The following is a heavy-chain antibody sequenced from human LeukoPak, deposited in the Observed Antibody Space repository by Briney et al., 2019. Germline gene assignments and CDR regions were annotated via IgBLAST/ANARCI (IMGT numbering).Heavy chain of an antibody. CDR3: ARGVARYSSSSELDY. V-gene: IGHV1-18*01. Sequence: GASVKVSCKASAYPFTSYDINWVRQATGQGLEWMGWISAYNGNTNYAQKLQGRVTMTTDTSTSTAYMELRSLRSDDTAVYYCARGVARYSSSSELDYWGQGTLVTVSS. CDR2: ISAYNGNT. D-gene: IGHD6-6*01. CDR1: AYPFTSYD. J-gene: IGHJ4*02.